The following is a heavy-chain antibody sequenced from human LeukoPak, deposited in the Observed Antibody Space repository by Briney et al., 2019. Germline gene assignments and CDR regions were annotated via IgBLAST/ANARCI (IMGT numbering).Heavy chain of an antibody. CDR1: GYSFTSYW. V-gene: IGHV5-51*01. D-gene: IGHD2-21*02. CDR2: IYPGDSET. Sequence: GESLNISCKGSGYSFTSYWIGWVRPMPGKGLEWMGIIYPGDSETRYSPSFRGQVTFSADKSISSAYLQWSSLKASDTAMYYCARMGVVTAKSPDDRAEYFQRGGQGTVVTVSS. CDR3: ARMGVVTAKSPDDRAEYFQR. J-gene: IGHJ1*01.